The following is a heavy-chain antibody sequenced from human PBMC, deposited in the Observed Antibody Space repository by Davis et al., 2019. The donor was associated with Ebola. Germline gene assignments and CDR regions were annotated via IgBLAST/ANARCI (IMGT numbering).Heavy chain of an antibody. CDR3: ARAPDKAYQALYRCFDY. J-gene: IGHJ4*02. CDR2: ISAYNGNT. CDR1: SYTFTSCG. V-gene: IGHV1-18*01. Sequence: ASVKVSCKASSYTFTSCGISWVRQAPGQGLEWMGWISAYNGNTNYAQKLQGRVTMTTDTSRSTAYMELRSLRSDDTAVYYCARAPDKAYQALYRCFDYWGQGTLVTVSS. D-gene: IGHD2-2*02.